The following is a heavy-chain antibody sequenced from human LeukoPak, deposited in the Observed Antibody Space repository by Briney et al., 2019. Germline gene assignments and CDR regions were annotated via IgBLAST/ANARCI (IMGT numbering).Heavy chain of an antibody. V-gene: IGHV3-66*01. CDR2: IYSGGST. CDR1: GFTVSSNY. D-gene: IGHD3-10*01. Sequence: GGSLTLSCAASGFTVSSNYMSWVRQAPGKGLEWVSVIYSGGSTYYTDSVKGRFTIYRDNSKNTLYLQMNSLRAEDTAVYYCARGYSALYYYGSGSPDGYWGQGTLVTVSS. J-gene: IGHJ4*02. CDR3: ARGYSALYYYGSGSPDGY.